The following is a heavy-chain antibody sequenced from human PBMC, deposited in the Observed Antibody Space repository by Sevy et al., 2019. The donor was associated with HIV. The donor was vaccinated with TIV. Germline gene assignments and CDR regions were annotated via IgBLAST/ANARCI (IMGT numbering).Heavy chain of an antibody. D-gene: IGHD3-22*01. CDR3: ARDLNGYYCDSSGYPTYYYYGMDV. V-gene: IGHV3-11*01. CDR1: GFTFSDYY. Sequence: GGSLRLSCAASGFTFSDYYMSWIRQAPGKGLEWVSYISSSGSTIYYADSVKGRFTISRDNAKNSLYLQMNSLRAEDTAVYYCARDLNGYYCDSSGYPTYYYYGMDVWGQGTTVTVSS. CDR2: ISSSGSTI. J-gene: IGHJ6*02.